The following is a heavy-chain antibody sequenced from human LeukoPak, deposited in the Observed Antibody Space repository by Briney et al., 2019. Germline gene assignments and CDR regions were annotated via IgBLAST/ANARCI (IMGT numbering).Heavy chain of an antibody. CDR3: ASLLVPGYFDY. D-gene: IGHD2-8*02. Sequence: SETLSLTCTVSGGSISNSRYYWGWIRQSPGKGMEWIGTIYHSGSTYYNPSLKRRVTISVDTSKNQFSLKLSSVTAADTAVYYCASLLVPGYFDYWGRGTLVTVSS. CDR1: GGSISNSRYY. CDR2: IYHSGST. J-gene: IGHJ4*02. V-gene: IGHV4-39*07.